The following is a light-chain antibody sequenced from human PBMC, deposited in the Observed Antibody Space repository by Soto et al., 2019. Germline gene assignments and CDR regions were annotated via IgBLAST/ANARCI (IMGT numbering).Light chain of an antibody. Sequence: QSALTQPASVSGSPGQSITISCTGTSSDVGGYNYVSWYQQHPGKAPKLLICDVSNRPSGVSKRFSGSKSGNTASLTISGLQAEDEADYFCSSYTTSTTYVFGTGTKLTVL. CDR2: DVS. CDR1: SSDVGGYNY. V-gene: IGLV2-14*01. CDR3: SSYTTSTTYV. J-gene: IGLJ1*01.